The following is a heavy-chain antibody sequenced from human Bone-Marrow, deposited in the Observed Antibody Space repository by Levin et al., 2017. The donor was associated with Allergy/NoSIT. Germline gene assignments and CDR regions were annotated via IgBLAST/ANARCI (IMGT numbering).Heavy chain of an antibody. Sequence: GGSLRLSCAASGFTFGNSWMHWVRQVPRKGLVWVSRVNTDGSITSYADSVKGRFTISRDNAENTLYLQMNSLRAEDTGLYYCAKEGGFYGLDVWGQGTTVIVSS. V-gene: IGHV3-74*03. CDR2: VNTDGSIT. CDR1: GFTFGNSW. CDR3: AKEGGFYGLDV. J-gene: IGHJ6*01.